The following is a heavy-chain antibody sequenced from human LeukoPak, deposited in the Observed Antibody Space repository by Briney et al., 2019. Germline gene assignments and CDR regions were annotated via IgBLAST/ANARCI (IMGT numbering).Heavy chain of an antibody. J-gene: IGHJ4*02. Sequence: GASVNVSCKASGYGFNTYYIHWVRQAPGQGLEWLGWIDPVSGDTNYAQPFQGRVTLSRDTSITTLYMDLSSLRSDDTAVYFCARENWHYDYWGEGTLVTVSS. V-gene: IGHV1-2*02. CDR1: GYGFNTYY. CDR2: IDPVSGDT. CDR3: ARENWHYDY.